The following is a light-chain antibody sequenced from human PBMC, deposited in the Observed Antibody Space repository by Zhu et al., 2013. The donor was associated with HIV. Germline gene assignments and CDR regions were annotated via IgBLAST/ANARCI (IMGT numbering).Light chain of an antibody. V-gene: IGKV3-15*01. CDR3: QQYHDWPPWT. Sequence: EIVLTQSPGTLSLSPGERATVSCRASQSVNSNYLGWYQQKPGQSPRLLIYGASTRATGLPARFSGSGSGTEFTLTISSLQSEDFAVYYCQQYHDWPPWTFGQGTKVEIK. CDR2: GAS. J-gene: IGKJ1*01. CDR1: QSVNSN.